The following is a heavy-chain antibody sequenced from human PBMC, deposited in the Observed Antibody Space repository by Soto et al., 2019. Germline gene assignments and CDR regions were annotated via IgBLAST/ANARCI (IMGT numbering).Heavy chain of an antibody. D-gene: IGHD2-8*01. CDR1: GGSISSYY. V-gene: IGHV4-59*01. J-gene: IGHJ4*02. Sequence: SETLSLTCTVSGGSISSYYWSWIRQPPGKGLEWIGYIYYSGSTNYNPSLKSRVTISVDTSKNQFSLKLSSVTAADTAVYYCARADWGYCTNGVCPYYFDYWGQGTLVTVSS. CDR3: ARADWGYCTNGVCPYYFDY. CDR2: IYYSGST.